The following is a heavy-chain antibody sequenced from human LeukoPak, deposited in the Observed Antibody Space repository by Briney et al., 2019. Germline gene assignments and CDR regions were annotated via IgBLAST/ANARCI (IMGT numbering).Heavy chain of an antibody. CDR3: ARDGGGRSGWYHDWNFDL. Sequence: SVKVSCKASGVTFSSYAISWVRQAPGQGLEWMGGIIPIFGTANYAQKFQGRVTITADESTSTAYMELSSLRSEDTAVYYCARDGGGRSGWYHDWNFDLWGRGTLVTVSS. D-gene: IGHD6-19*01. CDR2: IIPIFGTA. CDR1: GVTFSSYA. J-gene: IGHJ2*01. V-gene: IGHV1-69*13.